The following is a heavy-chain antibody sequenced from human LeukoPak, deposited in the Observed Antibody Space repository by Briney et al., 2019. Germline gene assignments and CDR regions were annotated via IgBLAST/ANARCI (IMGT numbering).Heavy chain of an antibody. D-gene: IGHD3-22*01. CDR3: ARTYYYDSRHDY. V-gene: IGHV4-34*01. J-gene: IGHJ4*02. CDR2: INHSGST. Sequence: SETLSLTCAVYGGSFSGYYWSWIRQPPGKGLEWIGEINHSGSTNYNPSLKSRVTISVDTSKNQFSLKLSSVTAADTAVYYCARTYYYDSRHDYWGQGTLVTVSS. CDR1: GGSFSGYY.